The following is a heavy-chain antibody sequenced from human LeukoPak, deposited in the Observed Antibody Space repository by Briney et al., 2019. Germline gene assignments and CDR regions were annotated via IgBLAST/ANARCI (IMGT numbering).Heavy chain of an antibody. CDR2: IWYDGSNK. Sequence: PGGSPRLSCAASGFTFSSYGMHWVRQAPGKGLEWVAVIWYDGSNKYYADSVKGRFTISRDNSKNTLYLQMNSLRAEDTAVYYCAGDGGYSYGTGGTFDYWGQGTLVTVSS. CDR3: AGDGGYSYGTGGTFDY. J-gene: IGHJ4*02. CDR1: GFTFSSYG. D-gene: IGHD5-18*01. V-gene: IGHV3-33*01.